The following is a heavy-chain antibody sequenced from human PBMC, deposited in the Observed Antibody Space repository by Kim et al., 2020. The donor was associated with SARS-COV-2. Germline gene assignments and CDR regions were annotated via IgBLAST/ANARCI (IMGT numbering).Heavy chain of an antibody. CDR2: ISSSSSYT. Sequence: GGSLRLSCAASGFTFSDYYMSWIRQAPGKGLEWVSYISSSSSYTNYADSVKGRFTISRDNAKNSLYLQMNSLRAEDTAVYYCASNANGARGYRSRSGWSQGSQYYFDYWGQGTLVTVSS. CDR3: ASNANGARGYRSRSGWSQGSQYYFDY. V-gene: IGHV3-11*06. CDR1: GFTFSDYY. D-gene: IGHD5-18*01. J-gene: IGHJ4*02.